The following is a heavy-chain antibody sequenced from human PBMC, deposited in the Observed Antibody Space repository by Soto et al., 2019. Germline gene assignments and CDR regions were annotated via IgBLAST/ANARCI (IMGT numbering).Heavy chain of an antibody. Sequence: GGSLRLSCAASGFTFSSYVMNWVRQAPGKGLEWVSTIGTSGGTHYADSVKGRFTISRDNSKNTLYLQMSGLRVEDTAEYYCARLERGDFWGQGTLVTVSS. CDR1: GFTFSSYV. J-gene: IGHJ4*02. CDR3: ARLERGDF. V-gene: IGHV3-23*01. D-gene: IGHD1-1*01. CDR2: IGTSGGT.